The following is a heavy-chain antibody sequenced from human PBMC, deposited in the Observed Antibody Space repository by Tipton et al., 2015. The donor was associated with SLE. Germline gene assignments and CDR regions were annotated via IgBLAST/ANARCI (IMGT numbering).Heavy chain of an antibody. V-gene: IGHV4-59*01. CDR2: IYYSGST. CDR3: ARAGYYDFWSGYESPKGAFDI. J-gene: IGHJ3*02. D-gene: IGHD3-3*01. Sequence: TLSLTCTVSGGSISSYYWSWIRQPPGKGLEWIGYIYYSGSTNYNPSLKSRVTISVDTSKNQFSLKLSSVTAADTAVYYCARAGYYDFWSGYESPKGAFDIWGQGTMVTVSS. CDR1: GGSISSYY.